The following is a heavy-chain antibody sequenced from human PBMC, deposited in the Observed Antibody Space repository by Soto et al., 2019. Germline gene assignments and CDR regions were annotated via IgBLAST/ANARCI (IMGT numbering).Heavy chain of an antibody. J-gene: IGHJ4*02. D-gene: IGHD3-10*01. CDR1: GFTFSSYA. V-gene: IGHV3-23*01. CDR3: AKDRGIQYSFDY. CDR2: ISGSGGSS. Sequence: EVQLLESGGGLVQPGGSLRLSCAASGFTFSSYAMGWVRQAPGKGLEWVSAISGSGGSSYYADSVKGRFTISRDNSKNTLYLQMNSLRAEDTAVYYCAKDRGIQYSFDYWGQGTLVTVSS.